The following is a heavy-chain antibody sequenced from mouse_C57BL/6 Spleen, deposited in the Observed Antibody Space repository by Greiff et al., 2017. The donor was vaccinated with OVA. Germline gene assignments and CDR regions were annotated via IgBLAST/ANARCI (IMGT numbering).Heavy chain of an antibody. CDR3: ARCWDEGYFDV. D-gene: IGHD4-1*01. CDR2: ISSGSSTI. CDR1: GFTFSDYG. V-gene: IGHV5-17*01. J-gene: IGHJ1*03. Sequence: EVKLVESGGGLVKPGGSLKLSCAASGFTFSDYGMHWVRQAPEKGLEWVAYISSGSSTIYYADTVKGRFTISRDNAKNTLFLQMTSLRSEDTAMYYCARCWDEGYFDVWGTGTTVTVSS.